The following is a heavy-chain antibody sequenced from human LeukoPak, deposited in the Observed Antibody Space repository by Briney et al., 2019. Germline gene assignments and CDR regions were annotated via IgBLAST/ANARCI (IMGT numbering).Heavy chain of an antibody. Sequence: GRSLRLSCAASGFTFSSYAMHWVRQAPGKGLEWVAVISYDGSNKYYADSVKGRFTISRDNSKNTLYLQMNSLRAEDTAVYYCARENPPLVXAPAAAFD. V-gene: IGHV3-30-3*01. CDR2: ISYDGSNK. CDR1: GFTFSSYA. J-gene: IGHJ3*01. CDR3: ARENPPLVXAPAAAFD. D-gene: IGHD2-2*01.